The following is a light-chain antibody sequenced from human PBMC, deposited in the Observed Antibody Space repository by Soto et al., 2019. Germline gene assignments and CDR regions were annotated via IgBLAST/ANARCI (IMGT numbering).Light chain of an antibody. V-gene: IGKV1-39*01. Sequence: DIQMTQSPSSLSSSVGDIVTITCRASQSISSYLNWYQQKPGKAPKLLIYAASSLQSGVPSRFSGSGSGTDFTLTISSLQPEDFATYYCQQSYSTPRTFGQGTMVDIK. CDR1: QSISSY. CDR2: AAS. CDR3: QQSYSTPRT. J-gene: IGKJ1*01.